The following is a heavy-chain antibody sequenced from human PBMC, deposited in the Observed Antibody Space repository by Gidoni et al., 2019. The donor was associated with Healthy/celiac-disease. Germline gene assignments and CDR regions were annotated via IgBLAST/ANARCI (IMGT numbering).Heavy chain of an antibody. V-gene: IGHV4-39*01. J-gene: IGHJ4*02. D-gene: IGHD6-19*01. Sequence: QLQLQESVPGLVKPSETLSLTCTVSGGSISSSSYYWGWIRQPPGKGLEWIGSIYYSGSTYYNPSLKSRVTISVDTSKNQFSLKLSSVTAADTAVYYCARAVAGPDHFDYWGQGTLVTVSS. CDR3: ARAVAGPDHFDY. CDR2: IYYSGST. CDR1: GGSISSSSYY.